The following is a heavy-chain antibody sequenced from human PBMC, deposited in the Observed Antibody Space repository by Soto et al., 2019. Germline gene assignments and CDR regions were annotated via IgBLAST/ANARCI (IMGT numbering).Heavy chain of an antibody. V-gene: IGHV4-34*01. CDR1: GGSFSGYY. Sequence: SETLSLTCAVYGGSFSGYYWTWIRQPPGKVLEWVGEIGHSGSATYSPSLKSRVTISVDTANNQFSLRLSSVTAADTAVYYCARGGNCIVSSCPLGSHYGMDVWGQGTTVNVSS. J-gene: IGHJ6*02. D-gene: IGHD2-15*01. CDR3: ARGGNCIVSSCPLGSHYGMDV. CDR2: IGHSGSA.